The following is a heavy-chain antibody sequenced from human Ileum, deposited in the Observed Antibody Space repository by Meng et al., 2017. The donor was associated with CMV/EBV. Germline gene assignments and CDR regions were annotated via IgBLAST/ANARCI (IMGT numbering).Heavy chain of an antibody. J-gene: IGHJ4*02. V-gene: IGHV3-30-3*01. CDR2: ISYDGSNK. CDR1: GFTFSSYA. D-gene: IGHD6-6*01. Sequence: GESLKISCAASGFTFSSYAMHWVRQAPGKGLEWVAVISYDGSNKYYADSVKGRFTISRDNSKNTLYLQMNSLRAEDTAVYYCARASTPPAYSSFPSDYWGQGTLVTVSS. CDR3: ARASTPPAYSSFPSDY.